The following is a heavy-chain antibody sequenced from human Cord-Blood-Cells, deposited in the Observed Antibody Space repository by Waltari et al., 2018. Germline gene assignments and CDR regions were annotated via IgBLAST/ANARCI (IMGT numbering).Heavy chain of an antibody. CDR2: FDPEESET. CDR1: GYTLTELS. CDR3: ATEGYSSGWYDY. V-gene: IGHV1-24*01. Sequence: QVQLVQSGAAVKKPGASVKVSCQVSGYTLTELSMHWVRQAPGKGLEWMGGFDPEESETIYAQTFQGRVTRTEDTSTDTAYMELGSLRSEDTAVYYCATEGYSSGWYDYWGQGTLVTVSS. D-gene: IGHD6-19*01. J-gene: IGHJ4*02.